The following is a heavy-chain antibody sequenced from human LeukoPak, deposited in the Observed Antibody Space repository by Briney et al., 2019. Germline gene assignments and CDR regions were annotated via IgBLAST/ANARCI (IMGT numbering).Heavy chain of an antibody. CDR2: ISSSSSYI. V-gene: IGHV3-21*01. CDR1: GFTFSSYS. Sequence: GGSLRLSCVASGFTFSSYSMNWVRQAPGKGLEWVSSISSSSSYIYYADSVKGRFTISRDNAKNSLYLQMNSLRAEDTAVYYCARVDTAMVTDYWGQGTLVTVSS. CDR3: ARVDTAMVTDY. D-gene: IGHD5-18*01. J-gene: IGHJ4*02.